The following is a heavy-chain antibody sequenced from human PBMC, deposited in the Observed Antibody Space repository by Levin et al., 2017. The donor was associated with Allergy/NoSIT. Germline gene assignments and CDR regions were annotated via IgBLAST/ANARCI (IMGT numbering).Heavy chain of an antibody. CDR2: ISGSGGAT. CDR3: ARPYSSWSPFDF. CDR1: GFTFTDFA. D-gene: IGHD4-11*01. J-gene: IGHJ4*02. Sequence: GGSLRLSCVGSGFTFTDFAMSWVRQAPGKGLEWVSAISGSGGATYHADSVKGRFTISRDNSKKTLYLQMDSLRVEDTADYYCARPYSSWSPFDFWGQGTLVTVSS. V-gene: IGHV3-23*01.